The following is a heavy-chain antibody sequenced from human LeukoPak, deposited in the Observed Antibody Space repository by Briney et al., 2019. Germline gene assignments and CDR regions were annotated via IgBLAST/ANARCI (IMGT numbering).Heavy chain of an antibody. J-gene: IGHJ4*02. CDR3: AREQVVGTYYFDY. CDR2: ISPSGGST. Sequence: ASVKVSCKASGYTFTSYYMHWVRQAPGQGLEWMGMISPSGGSTSYAQKFQGRVTMTRDTSASTVYVELSSLRSDDTAVYYCAREQVVGTYYFDYWGQGTLVTVSS. V-gene: IGHV1-46*01. CDR1: GYTFTSYY. D-gene: IGHD6-6*01.